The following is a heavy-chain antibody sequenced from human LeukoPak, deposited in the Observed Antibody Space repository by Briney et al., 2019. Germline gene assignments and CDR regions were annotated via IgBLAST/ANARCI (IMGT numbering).Heavy chain of an antibody. Sequence: AGGSLRLSCAASGFTFRSYGMHWVRKAPGKGLEWVAVIWYDGSNKYYADSVKGRFTVSRDNSKNTLYLQMNSLRAEDTAVYYCATAVASSSGWYADYWGQGTLVTVSS. D-gene: IGHD6-19*01. CDR1: GFTFRSYG. CDR3: ATAVASSSGWYADY. J-gene: IGHJ4*02. CDR2: IWYDGSNK. V-gene: IGHV3-33*01.